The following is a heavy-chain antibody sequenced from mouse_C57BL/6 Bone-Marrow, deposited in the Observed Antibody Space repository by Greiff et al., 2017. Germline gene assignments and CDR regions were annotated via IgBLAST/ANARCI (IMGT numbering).Heavy chain of an antibody. CDR1: GFNIKDDY. J-gene: IGHJ2*01. CDR3: TTWDYGKGY. D-gene: IGHD1-1*01. V-gene: IGHV14-4*01. CDR2: IDPENGDT. Sequence: EVQLVESGAELVRPGASVKLSCTASGFNIKDDYMHWVKQRPEQGLEWIGWIDPENGDTEYASKFQGKATITADTSSNTAYLQLSSLTSEDTAVYYCTTWDYGKGYWGQGTTLTVSS.